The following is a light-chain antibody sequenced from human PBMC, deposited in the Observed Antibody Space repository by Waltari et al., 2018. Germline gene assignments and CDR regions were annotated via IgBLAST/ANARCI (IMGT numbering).Light chain of an antibody. CDR1: QSILFSSNSKNS. CDR2: WAS. Sequence: DLVMAKTTASLAVSLGERATIPCKSSQSILFSSNSKNSLAWYQLKPVQGPQTLIYWASSRASGVPDRFSGSGSGTDFTLTISSLQAEDVAVYYCHQYYNTPPTFGQGTKVEIK. CDR3: HQYYNTPPT. J-gene: IGKJ1*01. V-gene: IGKV4-1*01.